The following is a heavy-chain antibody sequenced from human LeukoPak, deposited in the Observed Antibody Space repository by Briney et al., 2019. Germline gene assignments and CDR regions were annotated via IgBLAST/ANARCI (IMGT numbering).Heavy chain of an antibody. CDR2: ITNDGSNT. D-gene: IGHD5-12*01. V-gene: IGHV3-64D*06. J-gene: IGHJ4*02. CDR3: VIVRGYIGSSGSDY. CDR1: GFTFSSYT. Sequence: PGGSLRLSCSASGFTFSSYTIHWVRQAPGKGLELVSAITNDGSNTNYADSVKGRFTISRDNSKNTVYLQMSSLRAEDTAVYSCVIVRGYIGSSGSDYWGQGTLVTVSS.